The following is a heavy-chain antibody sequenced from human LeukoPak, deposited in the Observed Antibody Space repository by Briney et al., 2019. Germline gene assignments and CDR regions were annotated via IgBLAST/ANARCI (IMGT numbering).Heavy chain of an antibody. Sequence: GGSLRLSCAASGFTVSNNYMSWVRQAPGKGLEWVSVIYSGGSTYYADSVKGRFTISRDNSKNTLYLQMNSLRAEDTAVYYCARLYYDMLTPSYYFDYWGQGTLVTVSS. CDR3: ARLYYDMLTPSYYFDY. D-gene: IGHD3-9*01. V-gene: IGHV3-66*04. CDR1: GFTVSNNY. J-gene: IGHJ4*02. CDR2: IYSGGST.